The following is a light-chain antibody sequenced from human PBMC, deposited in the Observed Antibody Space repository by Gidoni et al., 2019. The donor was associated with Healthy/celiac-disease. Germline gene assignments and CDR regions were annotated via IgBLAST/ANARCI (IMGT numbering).Light chain of an antibody. CDR1: QSVSSY. CDR2: DAS. J-gene: IGKJ4*01. Sequence: SQSVSSYLAWYQQKPGQAPRLPLLIYDASNRATGIPARFSGSGSGTDFTLTISSLEPEDCAVYYCQQRSNWPPLTFGGGTKVEIK. CDR3: QQRSNWPPLT. V-gene: IGKV3-11*01.